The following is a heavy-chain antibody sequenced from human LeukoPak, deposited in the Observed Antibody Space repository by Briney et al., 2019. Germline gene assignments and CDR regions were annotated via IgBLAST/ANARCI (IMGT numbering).Heavy chain of an antibody. CDR3: AKDPSDLPTGAFDI. Sequence: PGGSLRLSCAASGFTFDDYAMHWVRQAPGKGLEWVSGISWNSGSIGYADSVKGRFTISRDNAKNSLYLQMNSLRAEDTALYYCAKDPSDLPTGAFDIWGQGTMVTVSS. J-gene: IGHJ3*02. V-gene: IGHV3-9*01. CDR1: GFTFDDYA. CDR2: ISWNSGSI. D-gene: IGHD3-9*01.